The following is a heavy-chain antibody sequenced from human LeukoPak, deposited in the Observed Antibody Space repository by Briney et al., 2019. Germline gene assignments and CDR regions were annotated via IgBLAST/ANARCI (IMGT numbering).Heavy chain of an antibody. D-gene: IGHD1-1*01. J-gene: IGHJ4*02. CDR2: INHSGST. Sequence: SETLSLTCAVYGESFSGYYWSWIRQPPGKGLEWIGEINHSGSTNYNPSLKSRATISVDTSKNQFSLKLSSVTAADTAVYYCARGRNAIDYWGQGTLVTVSS. V-gene: IGHV4-34*01. CDR3: ARGRNAIDY. CDR1: GESFSGYY.